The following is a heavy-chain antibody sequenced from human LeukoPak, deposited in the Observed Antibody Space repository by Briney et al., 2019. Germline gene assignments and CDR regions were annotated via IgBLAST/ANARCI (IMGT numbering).Heavy chain of an antibody. CDR2: VSYTGRT. D-gene: IGHD3-22*01. CDR1: GGPLSGHY. CDR3: ARLLDNDISGDPHTFDV. J-gene: IGHJ3*01. Sequence: SETLSLTCTVSGGPLSGHYWSWIRQPPEKRLEWIGYVSYTGRTKYNPPLESPVHISINKSKRQISLKLTPVTSADTAVYSCARLLDNDISGDPHTFDVWGQGTTVIVSS. V-gene: IGHV4-59*11.